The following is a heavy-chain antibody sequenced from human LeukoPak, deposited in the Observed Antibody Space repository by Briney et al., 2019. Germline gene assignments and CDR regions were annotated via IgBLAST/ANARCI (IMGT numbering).Heavy chain of an antibody. J-gene: IGHJ6*02. Sequence: SETLSLTCAVYGGSFSGYYWSWIRQSPGKGLEWIGEINHSGSTNYNPSLKSRVTISVDTSKNQFSLKLSSVTAADTAVYYCARFGFGVAATGTAYYYGMDVWGQGTTVTVSS. CDR2: INHSGST. CDR1: GGSFSGYY. V-gene: IGHV4-34*01. D-gene: IGHD2-15*01. CDR3: ARFGFGVAATGTAYYYGMDV.